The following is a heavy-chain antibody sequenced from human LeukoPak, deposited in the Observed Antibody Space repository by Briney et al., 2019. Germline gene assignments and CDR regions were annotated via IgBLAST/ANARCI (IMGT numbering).Heavy chain of an antibody. V-gene: IGHV4-31*03. CDR1: GGSISSGGYY. D-gene: IGHD4-17*01. CDR2: IYYSGST. CDR3: ARGSDTVTTGFDY. J-gene: IGHJ4*02. Sequence: SETLSLTCTVSGGSISSGGYYWSWIRQHPGKGLEWIGYIYYSGSTYYNPSLKSRVTISVDTSKNQFSLKLSSVTAADTAVYYCARGSDTVTTGFDYWGQGTLVTVSS.